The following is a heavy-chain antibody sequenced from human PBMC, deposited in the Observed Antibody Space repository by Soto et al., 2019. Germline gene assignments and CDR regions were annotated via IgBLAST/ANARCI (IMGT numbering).Heavy chain of an antibody. CDR2: ISAYNGNT. V-gene: IGHV1-18*01. CDR1: GYTFTSYG. Sequence: ASVKVSCKASGYTFTSYGISWVRQAPGQGLEWMGWISAYNGNTKYAQKLQGRVTITRDTSASTAYMELSSLRSEDTAVYYCAGDLLGYYDSSGYYYYYGMDVWGQGTTVTVSS. CDR3: AGDLLGYYDSSGYYYYYGMDV. D-gene: IGHD3-22*01. J-gene: IGHJ6*02.